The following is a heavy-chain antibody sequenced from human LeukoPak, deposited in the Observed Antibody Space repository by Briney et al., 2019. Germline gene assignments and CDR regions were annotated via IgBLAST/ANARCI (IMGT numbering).Heavy chain of an antibody. CDR1: GGSISSSSYY. D-gene: IGHD5-24*01. CDR3: ARARTGDGYEETYYFDY. CDR2: SGSA. Sequence: SETLSLTCTVSGGSISSSSYYWGWIRQPPGKGLEWIGSSGSAYYNPSLKSRVTISVDTSKNQFSLKLTSVTAADTAVYYCARARTGDGYEETYYFDYWGQGTLVTVSS. J-gene: IGHJ4*02. V-gene: IGHV4-39*07.